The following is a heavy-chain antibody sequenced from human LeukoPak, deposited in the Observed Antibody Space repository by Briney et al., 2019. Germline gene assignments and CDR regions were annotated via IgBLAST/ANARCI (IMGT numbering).Heavy chain of an antibody. CDR2: IIPILGIA. D-gene: IGHD6-13*01. V-gene: IGHV1-69*04. CDR3: AREGIAAAGPIFDY. CDR1: GYTFTSYG. Sequence: GASVKVSCKASGYTFTSYGISWVRQAPGQGLEWMGRIIPILGIANYAQKFQGRVTITADKSTSTAYMELSSLRSEDTAVYYCAREGIAAAGPIFDYWGQGTLVTVSS. J-gene: IGHJ4*02.